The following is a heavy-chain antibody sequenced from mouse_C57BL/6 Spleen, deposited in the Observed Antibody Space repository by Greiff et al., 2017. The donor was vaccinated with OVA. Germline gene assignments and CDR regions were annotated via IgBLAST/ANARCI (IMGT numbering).Heavy chain of an antibody. CDR2: INPSSGYT. CDR3: GRGEYDDIGYFDG. Sequence: QVQLQQSGAELARPGASVKMSCKASGYTFTSYTMHWVKQRPGQGLEWIGYINPSSGYTKYNQKFKDKATLTADKASSTDYLQLSSLTSEDTAVYYGGRGEYDDIGYFDGWGTGTTVTVSS. CDR1: GYTFTSYT. J-gene: IGHJ1*03. D-gene: IGHD2-14*01. V-gene: IGHV1-4*01.